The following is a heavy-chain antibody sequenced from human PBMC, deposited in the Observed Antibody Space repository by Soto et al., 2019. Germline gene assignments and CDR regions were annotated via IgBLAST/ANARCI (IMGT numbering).Heavy chain of an antibody. Sequence: PSETLSLTCTVSGGSISSSSYYWGWIRQPPGKGLEWIGSIYYSGSTYYNPSLKSRVTISADTSKNQFSLKLSSVTAADTAVYYSARQEGGSLRYGYCGYWHQGTLGAFCS. V-gene: IGHV4-39*01. CDR2: IYYSGST. CDR3: ARQEGGSLRYGYCGY. J-gene: IGHJ4*02. CDR1: GGSISSSSYY. D-gene: IGHD3-16*01.